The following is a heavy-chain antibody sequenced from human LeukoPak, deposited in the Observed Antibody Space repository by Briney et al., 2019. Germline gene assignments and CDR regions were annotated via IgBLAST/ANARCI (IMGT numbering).Heavy chain of an antibody. CDR3: ARDVLWSIAAAGLNY. V-gene: IGHV1-2*02. J-gene: IGHJ4*02. CDR1: GYTFTSYA. Sequence: GASVKVSCKASGYTFTSYAISWVRQAPGQGLEWMGWINPNSGGTNYAQKFQGRVTMTRDTSISTAYMELSRLRSDDTAVYYCARDVLWSIAAAGLNYWGQGTLVTVSS. D-gene: IGHD6-13*01. CDR2: INPNSGGT.